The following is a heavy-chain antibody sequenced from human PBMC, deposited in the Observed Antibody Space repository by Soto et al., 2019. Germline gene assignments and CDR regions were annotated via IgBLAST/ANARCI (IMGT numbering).Heavy chain of an antibody. J-gene: IGHJ3*02. CDR1: GGTFSIYS. V-gene: IGHV1-69*13. D-gene: IGHD2-2*01. CDR3: ARDLRDIVVVPAAMQVDAFDI. CDR2: IIPIFGTA. Sequence: SVKVSCKASGGTFSIYSISWVRQAPGQGLEWMGGIIPIFGTANYAQKFQGRVTITADESTSTAYMELSSLRSEDTAVYYCARDLRDIVVVPAAMQVDAFDIWGQGTMVTVSS.